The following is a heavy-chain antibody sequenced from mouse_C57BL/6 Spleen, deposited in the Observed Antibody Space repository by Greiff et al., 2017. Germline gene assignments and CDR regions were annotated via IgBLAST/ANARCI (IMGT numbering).Heavy chain of an antibody. CDR2: IHPNSGST. V-gene: IGHV1-64*01. J-gene: IGHJ3*01. Sequence: VQLQQPGAELVKPGASVKLSCKASGYTFTSYWMHWVKQRPGQGLEWIGMIHPNSGSTNYNEKFKSKATLTVDKSSSPAYMQLSSLTSEDSAVYYCARSPAYWGQGTLVTVSA. CDR3: ARSPAY. CDR1: GYTFTSYW.